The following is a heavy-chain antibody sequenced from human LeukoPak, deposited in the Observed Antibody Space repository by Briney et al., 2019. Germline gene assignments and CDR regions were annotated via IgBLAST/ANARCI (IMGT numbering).Heavy chain of an antibody. J-gene: IGHJ4*02. Sequence: GGSLRLSCAASGFTFSSYAMSWVRQAPGKGLEWVSAISGSGGSTYYADSVKGRFTISRDNSKNTLYLQMNSLRAEDTAVCYCAKLRQYALRAYFDYWGQGTLVTVSS. CDR1: GFTFSSYA. D-gene: IGHD2-2*01. V-gene: IGHV3-23*01. CDR2: ISGSGGST. CDR3: AKLRQYALRAYFDY.